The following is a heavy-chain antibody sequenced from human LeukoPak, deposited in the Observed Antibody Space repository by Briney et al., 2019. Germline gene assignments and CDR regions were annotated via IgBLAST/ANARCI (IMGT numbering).Heavy chain of an antibody. Sequence: GGSLRLSCAASGFTFSSYAMSWVRQAPGKGLEWVSAISGGGGSTYYADSVKGRFTISRDNSKNTLYLQMNSLRAEDTAVYYCAKATSSGLRGYFDYWGQGTLVTVSS. CDR3: AKATSSGLRGYFDY. V-gene: IGHV3-23*01. D-gene: IGHD2-21*02. J-gene: IGHJ4*02. CDR1: GFTFSSYA. CDR2: ISGGGGST.